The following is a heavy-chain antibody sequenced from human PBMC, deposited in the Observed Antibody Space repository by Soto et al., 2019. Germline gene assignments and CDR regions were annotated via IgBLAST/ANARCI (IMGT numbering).Heavy chain of an antibody. J-gene: IGHJ6*02. V-gene: IGHV3-30-3*01. CDR2: ISYDGNNK. CDR3: ARAGCDGGTCYTLVGLRYGMDV. D-gene: IGHD2-15*01. Sequence: QVQLVESGGGVVQPGRSLRLSCAASGFPFSSYAMYWVRQAPGKGLEWVAVISYDGNNKHYADSVKGRFTIARDNSKNTLYLQMNSLRAEDTAVYYCARAGCDGGTCYTLVGLRYGMDVWGQGTTVTVSS. CDR1: GFPFSSYA.